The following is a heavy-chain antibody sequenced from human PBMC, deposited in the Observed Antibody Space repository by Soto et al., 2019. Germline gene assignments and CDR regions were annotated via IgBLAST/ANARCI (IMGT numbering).Heavy chain of an antibody. CDR3: ARAPVVSNWFDP. CDR1: GGSISSGGYS. V-gene: IGHV4-30-2*01. D-gene: IGHD2-15*01. Sequence: SETLSLTCTVSGGSISSGGYSWSWIRQPPGKGLEWIGYIYHSGSTYYNPSLKSRVTISVDRSKNQFSLKLSSVTAADTAVYYCARAPVVSNWFDPWGQGTLVTVSS. CDR2: IYHSGST. J-gene: IGHJ5*02.